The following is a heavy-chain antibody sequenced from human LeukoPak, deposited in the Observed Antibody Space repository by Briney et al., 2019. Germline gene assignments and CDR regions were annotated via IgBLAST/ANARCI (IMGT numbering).Heavy chain of an antibody. CDR3: ASQYGGNSTDAFDI. D-gene: IGHD4-23*01. V-gene: IGHV1-2*04. CDR2: INPNSGGT. J-gene: IGHJ3*02. Sequence: TSVKVSCKASGYTFTGYYMHWVRQAPGQGLEWMGWINPNSGGTNYAQKFQGWVTMTRDTSISTAYMELSRLRSDDTAVYYCASQYGGNSTDAFDIWGQGTMVTVSS. CDR1: GYTFTGYY.